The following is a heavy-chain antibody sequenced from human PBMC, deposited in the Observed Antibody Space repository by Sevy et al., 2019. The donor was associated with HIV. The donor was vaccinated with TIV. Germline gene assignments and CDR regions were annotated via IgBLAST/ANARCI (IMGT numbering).Heavy chain of an antibody. CDR1: GFTFSNYA. CDR3: ARHRGWYYYASGSPVEYYRLDV. D-gene: IGHD3-10*01. J-gene: IGHJ6*02. Sequence: GGSLRLSCAASGFTFSNYAMHWVRQAPGKGLEWVAVISYDGSNEYYSDSVKGRFTISRDNSKNTLYLQMNSLRAEDTAVYYCARHRGWYYYASGSPVEYYRLDVWGQGTTVTVSS. CDR2: ISYDGSNE. V-gene: IGHV3-30-3*01.